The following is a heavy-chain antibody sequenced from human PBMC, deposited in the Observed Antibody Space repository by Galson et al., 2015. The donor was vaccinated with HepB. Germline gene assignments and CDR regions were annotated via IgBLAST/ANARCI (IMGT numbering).Heavy chain of an antibody. CDR1: GFTFSSYA. Sequence: SLRLSCAASGFTFSSYAMSWVRQAPGKGLEWVSAISGSGGSTYYADSVKGRFTISRENAKNSLYLQMNSLRAGDTAVYYCARGGYQGYYGMDVWGQGTTVTVSS. V-gene: IGHV3-23*01. J-gene: IGHJ6*02. CDR2: ISGSGGST. CDR3: ARGGYQGYYGMDV. D-gene: IGHD6-13*01.